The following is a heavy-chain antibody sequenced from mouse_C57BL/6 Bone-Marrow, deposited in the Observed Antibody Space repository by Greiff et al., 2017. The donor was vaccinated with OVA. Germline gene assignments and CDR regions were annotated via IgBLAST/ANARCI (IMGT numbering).Heavy chain of an antibody. CDR3: ARHDGFLYYFDY. J-gene: IGHJ2*01. CDR2: ISNGGGST. CDR1: GFTFSDYY. Sequence: EVKVVESGGGLVQPGGSLKLSCAASGFTFSDYYMYWVRQTPEKRLEWVAYISNGGGSTYYPDTVKGRFTISRDNAKNTLYLQMSRLKSEDTAMYYCARHDGFLYYFDYWGQGTTLTVSS. V-gene: IGHV5-12*01. D-gene: IGHD2-3*01.